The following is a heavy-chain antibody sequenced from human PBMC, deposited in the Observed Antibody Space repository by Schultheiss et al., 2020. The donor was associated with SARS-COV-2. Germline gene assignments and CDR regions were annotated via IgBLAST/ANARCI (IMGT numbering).Heavy chain of an antibody. V-gene: IGHV3-23*01. Sequence: GGSLRLSCAASGFTFSDYYMSWVRQAPGKGLEWVSAISGSGGSTYYADSVKGRFTISRDNSKNTLYLQMSSLRAEDTAVYYCATKISGSQVVDYWGQGTLVTVSS. CDR2: ISGSGGST. J-gene: IGHJ4*02. D-gene: IGHD1-26*01. CDR1: GFTFSDYY. CDR3: ATKISGSQVVDY.